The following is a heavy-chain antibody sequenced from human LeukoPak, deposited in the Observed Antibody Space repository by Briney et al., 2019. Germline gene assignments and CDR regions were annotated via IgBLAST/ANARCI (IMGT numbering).Heavy chain of an antibody. CDR3: ARDYYNDYEDTFDI. Sequence: AASVKVSCKASGYSFASYGISWLRQAPGQGLKWMGWVSGYDGRTNYAQNLKGRVTVTAETSTSTVYMELRSLRSDDTAIYYCARDYYNDYEDTFDIWGQGTMVTVSS. CDR2: VSGYDGRT. V-gene: IGHV1-18*01. D-gene: IGHD4-11*01. CDR1: GYSFASYG. J-gene: IGHJ3*02.